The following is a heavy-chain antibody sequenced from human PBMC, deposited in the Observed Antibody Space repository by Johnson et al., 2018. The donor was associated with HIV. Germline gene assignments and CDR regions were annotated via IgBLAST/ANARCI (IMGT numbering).Heavy chain of an antibody. V-gene: IGHV3-20*04. CDR3: AKGVIGAFDI. CDR2: INWNGGNT. J-gene: IGHJ3*02. D-gene: IGHD2/OR15-2a*01. CDR1: GFTFSDYG. Sequence: MQLVECGGGVVRPGGSLTLSCAASGFTFSDYGMSWIRQLPGKGLEWVSGINWNGGNTDYGDSVKGRFTISRDNSKNTLYLQMNSLRAEDTAVYYCAKGVIGAFDIWGQGTMVTVSS.